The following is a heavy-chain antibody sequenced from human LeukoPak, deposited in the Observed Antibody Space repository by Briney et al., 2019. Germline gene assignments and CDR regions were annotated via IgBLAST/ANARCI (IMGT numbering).Heavy chain of an antibody. CDR3: VSGSLQSGYNFDY. D-gene: IGHD3-3*01. CDR1: GFTVSSNY. CDR2: IYSGGST. V-gene: IGHV3-53*01. Sequence: GGSLRLSCAASGFTVSSNYMSWVRQAPGKGLEWVAVIYSGGSTYYADSVKGRFTISRDNSKNTLYLQMNSLRDEDTAVYYCVSGSLQSGYNFDYWGQGALVTVSS. J-gene: IGHJ4*02.